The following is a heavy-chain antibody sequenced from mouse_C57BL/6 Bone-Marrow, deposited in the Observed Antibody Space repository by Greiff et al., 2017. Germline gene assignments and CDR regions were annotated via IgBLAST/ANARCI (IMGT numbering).Heavy chain of an antibody. D-gene: IGHD2-4*01. CDR1: GYSFTSYY. V-gene: IGHV1-66*01. CDR3: ARGGYDYDAWFAY. CDR2: IYPGSGNT. Sequence: QVQLQQSGPELVKPGASVKISCKASGYSFTSYYIHWVKQRPGQGLEWIGWIYPGSGNTYYNEKFKGKATLTADKSSSTAYMELRSLTSEDSAVYFCARGGYDYDAWFAYWGQGTLVTVSA. J-gene: IGHJ3*01.